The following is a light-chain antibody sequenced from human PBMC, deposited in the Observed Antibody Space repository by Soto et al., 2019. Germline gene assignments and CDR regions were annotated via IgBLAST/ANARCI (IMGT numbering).Light chain of an antibody. Sequence: QTVVTQEPSFSVSPGGTVTLTCGLSSGSVSTTYYPSWYQQTPGQAPRTLIHSTNTRSSGVPDRFSGSILGNKAALTITGAQADDESDYYCVPFMGSDTYVFGTGTKVTVL. CDR2: STN. CDR3: VPFMGSDTYV. V-gene: IGLV8-61*01. J-gene: IGLJ1*01. CDR1: SGSVSTTYY.